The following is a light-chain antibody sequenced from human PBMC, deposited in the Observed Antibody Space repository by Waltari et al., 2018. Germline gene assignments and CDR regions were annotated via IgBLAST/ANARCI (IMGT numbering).Light chain of an antibody. CDR1: QSLLHTNGYTY. CDR3: EQTLQTPWT. CDR2: LVS. V-gene: IGKV2-28*01. Sequence: DIVMTQTPLSLSVTPGEPASISCRSSQSLLHTNGYTYLHWYLQKPGQSPQLLIYLVSNRASGVPDRFIGSGSGTDFTLKISRVEAEDVGVYYCEQTLQTPWTFGQGTKVEIK. J-gene: IGKJ1*01.